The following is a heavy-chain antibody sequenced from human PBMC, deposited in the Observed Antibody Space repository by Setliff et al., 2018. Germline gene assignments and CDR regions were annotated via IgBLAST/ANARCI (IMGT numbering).Heavy chain of an antibody. CDR2: IYYSGST. D-gene: IGHD3-3*01. CDR3: ARRATYYNFWSGYYDN. V-gene: IGHV4-39*07. CDR1: GGSISSSSYY. Sequence: PSETLSLTCTVSGGSISSSSYYWGWIRQPPGKGLEWIGSIYYSGSTYYNPSLKSRVTISVDTSKNQFSLKPSSVTAADTAVYYCARRATYYNFWSGYYDNWGQGALVTVSS. J-gene: IGHJ4*01.